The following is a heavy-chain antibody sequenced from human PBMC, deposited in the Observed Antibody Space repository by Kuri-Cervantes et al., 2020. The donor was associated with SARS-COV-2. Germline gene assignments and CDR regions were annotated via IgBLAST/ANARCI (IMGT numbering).Heavy chain of an antibody. CDR2: IYHSGST. CDR1: GGSFSGYY. Sequence: GSLRLSCAVYGGSFSGYYWSWIRQPPGKGLEWIGSIYHSGSTYYNPSLKSRVTISVDTSKNQFSLKLSSVTAADTAVYYCARESRDGIAAAGTGYFDYCGQATLTVSS. V-gene: IGHV4-34*01. CDR3: ARESRDGIAAAGTGYFDY. D-gene: IGHD6-13*01. J-gene: IGHJ4*02.